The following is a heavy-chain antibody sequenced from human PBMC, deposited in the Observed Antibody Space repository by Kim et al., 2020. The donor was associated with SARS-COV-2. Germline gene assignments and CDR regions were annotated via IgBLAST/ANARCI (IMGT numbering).Heavy chain of an antibody. CDR2: LWYDGSNK. CDR1: GFTFSSYG. V-gene: IGHV3-33*01. Sequence: GGSLRLSCAASGFTFSSYGMHWVRQAPGKGLEWVAVLWYDGSNKYYADSVKGRFTISRDNSKNTLYLQMNSLRAEDTAVYYCARPLEYCSSTSCYSYWYFDLWGRGTLVTVSS. CDR3: ARPLEYCSSTSCYSYWYFDL. D-gene: IGHD2-2*01. J-gene: IGHJ2*01.